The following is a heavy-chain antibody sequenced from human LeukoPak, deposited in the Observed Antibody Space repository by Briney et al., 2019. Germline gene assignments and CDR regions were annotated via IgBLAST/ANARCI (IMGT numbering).Heavy chain of an antibody. CDR3: ARVLGFGSPPAY. Sequence: GGSLRLSCAASGFTFSTYSMNWVRQAPGKGLEWVSSISISSNYIYYADSVEGRFTISRDNSKNTLYLQMNSLSAEDTAVYYCARVLGFGSPPAYWGQGTLVSVSS. D-gene: IGHD3-10*01. V-gene: IGHV3-21*01. CDR2: ISISSNYI. J-gene: IGHJ4*02. CDR1: GFTFSTYS.